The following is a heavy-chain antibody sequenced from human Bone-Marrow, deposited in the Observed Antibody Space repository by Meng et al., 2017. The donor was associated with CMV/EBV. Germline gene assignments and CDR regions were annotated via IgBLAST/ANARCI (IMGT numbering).Heavy chain of an antibody. CDR2: ISSSGSTI. Sequence: GESLKISCAASGFTFSDYYMSWIRQAPGKGLEWVSYISSSGSTIYYADSVKGRFTISRDNAKNSLFLQMNSLRAEDTAVYYCVTDQDRLGGIWGQGTMVTVSS. D-gene: IGHD5-12*01. V-gene: IGHV3-11*04. CDR1: GFTFSDYY. J-gene: IGHJ3*02. CDR3: VTDQDRLGGI.